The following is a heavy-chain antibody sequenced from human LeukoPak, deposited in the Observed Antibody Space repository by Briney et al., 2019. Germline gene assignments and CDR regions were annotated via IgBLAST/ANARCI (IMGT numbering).Heavy chain of an antibody. V-gene: IGHV4-59*08. D-gene: IGHD4-17*01. CDR3: ARQRLTVTTFRFDP. CDR2: IYYSGST. Sequence: SETLSLTCTVSGGSISSYYWSCIRQPPGKGLEWIGYIYYSGSTNYNPSLKSRVTISVDTSKNQFSLKLSSVTAADTAVYYCARQRLTVTTFRFDPWGQGTLVTVSS. CDR1: GGSISSYY. J-gene: IGHJ5*02.